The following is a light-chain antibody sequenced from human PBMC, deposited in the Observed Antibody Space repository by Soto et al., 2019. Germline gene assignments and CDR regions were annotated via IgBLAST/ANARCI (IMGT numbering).Light chain of an antibody. CDR3: CSYTYTYSV. CDR2: DAT. J-gene: IGLJ3*02. CDR1: SSDFGGSDF. Sequence: QSALTQPRSVSASPGQSVAISCTRTSSDFGGSDFVSWYQQQPGKAPKLMIYDATKRPSGVPDRFSGSKSGDTASLTISGLQAEDEADYCCSYTYTYSVFGGGTKLTVL. V-gene: IGLV2-11*01.